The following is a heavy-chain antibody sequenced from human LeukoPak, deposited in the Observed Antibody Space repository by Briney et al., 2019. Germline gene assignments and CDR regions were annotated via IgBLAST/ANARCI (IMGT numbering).Heavy chain of an antibody. CDR2: ISGSGGST. V-gene: IGHV3-23*01. CDR1: GFTFRSYA. CDR3: AKELFPTYDAFDI. Sequence: GGSLRLSCAASGFTFRSYALSWVRQAPGKGLEWVSAISGSGGSTYHADSVKGRFTISRDNSKNTLHLQMNSLRAEDTAVYYCAKELFPTYDAFDIWGQGTMVTVSS. J-gene: IGHJ3*02. D-gene: IGHD2/OR15-2a*01.